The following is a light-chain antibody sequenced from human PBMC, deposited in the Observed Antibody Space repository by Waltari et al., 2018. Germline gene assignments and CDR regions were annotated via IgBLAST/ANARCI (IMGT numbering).Light chain of an antibody. CDR3: CSYAGSRTPWV. V-gene: IGLV2-23*01. CDR2: EGR. J-gene: IGLJ3*02. CDR1: SSDVGNYNF. Sequence: QSALTQTASVSGSPGQSITISCTGSSSDVGNYNFVSWYQQHPDEAPNLAIYEGRKRPSGISIRFSGAKSGNTAVLTSSRLQAEDEADYYCCSYAGSRTPWVFGGGTRVTVL.